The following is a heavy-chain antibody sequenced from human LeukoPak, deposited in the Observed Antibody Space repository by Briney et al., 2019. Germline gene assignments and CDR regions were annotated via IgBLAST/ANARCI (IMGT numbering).Heavy chain of an antibody. CDR2: LSGSGETT. CDR3: ASKFGESYHYYYGLDV. J-gene: IGHJ6*02. V-gene: IGHV3-23*01. CDR1: GFKSSISA. D-gene: IGHD3-10*01. Sequence: PGGSLRLSCAAFGFKSSISAMSWVRQAPGKGLEWVSVLSGSGETTNYADSVKGRFTISRDRSKTTVFLQMNSLRVEDTGVYYCASKFGESYHYYYGLDVWGQGTMVTVSS.